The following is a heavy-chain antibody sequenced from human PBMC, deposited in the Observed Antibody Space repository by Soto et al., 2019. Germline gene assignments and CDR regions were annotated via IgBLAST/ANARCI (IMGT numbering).Heavy chain of an antibody. CDR3: ARERITMVRGANDY. CDR1: GFTFSDYY. V-gene: IGHV3-11*01. CDR2: ISSSGSTI. J-gene: IGHJ4*02. Sequence: GGSLRLSCAASGFTFSDYYMSWIRQAPGKGLEWVSYISSSGSTIYYADSVKGRFTISRDNAKNSLYLQMNSLRAEDTAVYYRARERITMVRGANDYWGQGTLVTVSS. D-gene: IGHD3-10*01.